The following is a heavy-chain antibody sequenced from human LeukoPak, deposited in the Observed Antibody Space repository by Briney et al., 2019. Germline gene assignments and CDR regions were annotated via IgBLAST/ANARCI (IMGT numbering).Heavy chain of an antibody. CDR1: GFTFSSYG. J-gene: IGHJ4*02. Sequence: GGSLRLSCAASGFTFSSYGMHWVRQAPGKGLEWVAVIWCDGSNKYYADSVKGRFTISRDNSKNTLYLQMNSLRAEDTAVYYCAREGGYCSSTSCYAREMFFDYWGQGTLVTVSS. CDR3: AREGGYCSSTSCYAREMFFDY. CDR2: IWCDGSNK. V-gene: IGHV3-33*01. D-gene: IGHD2-2*01.